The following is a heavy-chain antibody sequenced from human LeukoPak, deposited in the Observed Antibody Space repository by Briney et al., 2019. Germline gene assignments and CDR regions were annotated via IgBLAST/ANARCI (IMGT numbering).Heavy chain of an antibody. CDR1: GGTFKNFA. Sequence: SVKVSCRASGGTFKNFAINWVRQAPGQALEWMGRIVPVFGSTNYTQKVQGRLKITADRSTGTAYMELRSLRPDDTAVYFCARDPATLGYCSGGDCYRYNWFDPWGQGTLVTVSS. D-gene: IGHD2-15*01. J-gene: IGHJ5*02. CDR2: IVPVFGST. CDR3: ARDPATLGYCSGGDCYRYNWFDP. V-gene: IGHV1-69*06.